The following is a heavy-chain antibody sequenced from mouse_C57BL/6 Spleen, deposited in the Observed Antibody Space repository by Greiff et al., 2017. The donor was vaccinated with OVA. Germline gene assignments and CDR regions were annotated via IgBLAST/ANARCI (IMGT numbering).Heavy chain of an antibody. CDR2: ISYDGSN. Sequence: EVKLQESGPGLVKPSQSLSLTCSVTGYSITSGYYWNWIRQFPGNKLEWMGYISYDGSNNYNPSLKNRISITRDTSKNQFFLKLNSVTTEDTATYYCARYLLLSAMDYWGQGTSVTVSS. V-gene: IGHV3-6*01. J-gene: IGHJ4*01. CDR1: GYSITSGYY. D-gene: IGHD1-1*01. CDR3: ARYLLLSAMDY.